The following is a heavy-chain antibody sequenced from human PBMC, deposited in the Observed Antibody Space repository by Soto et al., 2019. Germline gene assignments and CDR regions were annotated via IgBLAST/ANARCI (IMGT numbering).Heavy chain of an antibody. Sequence: VQLLESGGGLVQPGGSLRLSCAASGFTFSSYTMTWVRQAPGRGLEWVSSISGSGGFTYYADSVKGRFTISRDNSKNTLYVQMNSLRAEDTAIYYCAKDGSYYDSPTESDYWGQGTLVTVSS. J-gene: IGHJ4*02. V-gene: IGHV3-23*01. CDR3: AKDGSYYDSPTESDY. CDR2: ISGSGGFT. CDR1: GFTFSSYT. D-gene: IGHD3-22*01.